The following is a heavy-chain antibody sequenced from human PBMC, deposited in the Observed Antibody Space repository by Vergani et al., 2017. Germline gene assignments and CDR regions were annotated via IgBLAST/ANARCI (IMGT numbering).Heavy chain of an antibody. CDR2: ISYDGSNK. CDR3: ARDRNYYDSSGYYWDAFDI. V-gene: IGHV3-30*01. CDR1: GFTFSSYA. D-gene: IGHD3-22*01. Sequence: QVQLVESGGGVVQPGGSLRLSCAASGFTFSSYAMHWVRQAPGKGLEWVAVISYDGSNKYYADSVKGRFTISRDNSKNTLYLQMNSLRAEDTAVYYCARDRNYYDSSGYYWDAFDIWGQGTMVTVSS. J-gene: IGHJ3*02.